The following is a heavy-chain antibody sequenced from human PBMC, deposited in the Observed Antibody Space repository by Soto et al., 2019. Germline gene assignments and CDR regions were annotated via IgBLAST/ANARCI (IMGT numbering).Heavy chain of an antibody. CDR2: ISYDGSNK. V-gene: IGHV3-30*18. D-gene: IGHD3-10*01. CDR1: VFTFSSYG. J-gene: IGHJ6*02. CDR3: AKDRDGGTGMDV. Sequence: GSLRLGCAASVFTFSSYGMHWVRQAPGKGLEWVAVISYDGSNKYYADSVKGRFTISRDNSKNTLYLQMNSLRAEDTAVYYCAKDRDGGTGMDVWGQGTTVTVSS.